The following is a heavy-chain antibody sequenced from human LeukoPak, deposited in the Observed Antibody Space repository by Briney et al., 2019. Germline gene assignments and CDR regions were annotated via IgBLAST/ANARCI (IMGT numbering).Heavy chain of an antibody. CDR1: GFTFDDYA. CDR2: ISWNSGSI. D-gene: IGHD3-10*01. V-gene: IGHV3-9*01. CDR3: AKDMNLLWFGLIDY. Sequence: PGGSLRLSCAASGFTFDDYAMHWVRQAPGKGLEWVSGISWNSGSIGYADSVKGRFTISRDSAKNSLYLQMSSLRAEDTALYYCAKDMNLLWFGLIDYWGQGTLVTVSS. J-gene: IGHJ4*02.